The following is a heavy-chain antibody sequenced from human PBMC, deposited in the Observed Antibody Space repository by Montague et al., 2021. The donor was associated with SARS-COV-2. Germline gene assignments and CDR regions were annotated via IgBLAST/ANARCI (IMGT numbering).Heavy chain of an antibody. J-gene: IGHJ4*02. CDR3: AVELNYFFDY. Sequence: SETLSLTCNVSGDSITNTRYFWGWIRQPPGKALEWIGSIYHNGKTYYDPSLERRALLSIDTSKNQFSLRLSSVIASDTAVYYCAVELNYFFDYWGQGCLVSVSS. CDR1: GDSITNTRYF. V-gene: IGHV4-39*01. CDR2: IYHNGKT. D-gene: IGHD1-7*01.